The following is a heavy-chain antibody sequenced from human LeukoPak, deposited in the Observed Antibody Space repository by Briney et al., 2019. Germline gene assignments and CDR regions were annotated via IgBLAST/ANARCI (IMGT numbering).Heavy chain of an antibody. CDR2: IYYSGST. V-gene: IGHV4-59*11. D-gene: IGHD6-6*01. CDR3: ARVVAARPNSAYYYYYMDV. Sequence: SETLSLTCTVSGGSISSHYWSWIRQPPGKGLEWIGYIYYSGSTNYNPSLKSRVTISVDTSKNQFSLKLSSVTAADTAVYYCARVVAARPNSAYYYYYMDVWGKGTTVTVSS. CDR1: GGSISSHY. J-gene: IGHJ6*03.